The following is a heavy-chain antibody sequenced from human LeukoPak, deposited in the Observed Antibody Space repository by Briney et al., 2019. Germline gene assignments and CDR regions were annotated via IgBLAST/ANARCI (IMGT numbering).Heavy chain of an antibody. V-gene: IGHV3-53*01. Sequence: GGSLRLSCAASGFTFSSYAMSWVRQAPGKGLEWVSIIYSAGDTYYADSVKGRFTISRDNSKSTLYLQMNSLRAEDTAVYYCARDNYWDYWGQGTLVTVSS. CDR1: GFTFSSYA. D-gene: IGHD2-15*01. J-gene: IGHJ4*02. CDR2: IYSAGDT. CDR3: ARDNYWDY.